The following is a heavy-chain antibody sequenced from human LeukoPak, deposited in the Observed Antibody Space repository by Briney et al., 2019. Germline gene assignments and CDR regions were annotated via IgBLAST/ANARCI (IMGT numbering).Heavy chain of an antibody. D-gene: IGHD4-17*01. CDR1: RYTFSGYY. J-gene: IGHJ4*02. CDR2: INANSGVT. CDR3: ASYGDFSHNLDY. V-gene: IGHV1-2*02. Sequence: ASVKVSCKASRYTFSGYYVHWVRQAPGQGLEWVGWINANSGVTNYAQNFQGRVTMTRDTSISTVYMELSSLRSDDTAVYYCASYGDFSHNLDYWGQGTLVTVSS.